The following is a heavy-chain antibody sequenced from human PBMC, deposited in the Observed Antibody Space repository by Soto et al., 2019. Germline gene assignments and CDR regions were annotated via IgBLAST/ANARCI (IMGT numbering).Heavy chain of an antibody. V-gene: IGHV1-46*01. J-gene: IGHJ6*02. CDR2: INPSGGST. Sequence: ASVKVSFKASGYTFTSYYMHWVRQAPGQGLEWMGIINPSGGSTSYAQKFQGRVTMTRDTSTSTVYMELSSLRSEDTAVYYCARGSPVGGYWYEVSYYYGMDVWGQGTTVTISS. CDR3: ARGSPVGGYWYEVSYYYGMDV. CDR1: GYTFTSYY. D-gene: IGHD2-8*02.